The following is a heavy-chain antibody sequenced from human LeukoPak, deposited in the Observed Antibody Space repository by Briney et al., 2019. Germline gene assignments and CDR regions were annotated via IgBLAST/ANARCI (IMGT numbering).Heavy chain of an antibody. CDR1: GFTFSSYN. CDR3: ARDPSSGSHSGDY. J-gene: IGHJ4*02. CDR2: IYSGGST. Sequence: GGSLRLSCAASGFTFSSYNMSWVRQAPGKGLEWVSVIYSGGSTYYADSVKGRFTISRDNSKNTLYLQMNSLRAEDTAVYYCARDPSSGSHSGDYWGQGTLVTVSS. D-gene: IGHD1-26*01. V-gene: IGHV3-53*01.